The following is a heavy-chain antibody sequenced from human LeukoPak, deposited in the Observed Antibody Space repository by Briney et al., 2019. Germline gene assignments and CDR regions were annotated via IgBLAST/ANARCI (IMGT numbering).Heavy chain of an antibody. D-gene: IGHD6-19*01. CDR1: GFTIDDYD. V-gene: IGHV3-20*04. Sequence: GRSLRLSCAASGFTIDDYDMSWVRQAPGEGLERVSGINWNGGSTGYADSVKGRFTISRDNARNSLYLQMNSLRAEDTALYYCARIAMAGIGDGFDIWGQGTMVTVSS. CDR2: INWNGGST. CDR3: ARIAMAGIGDGFDI. J-gene: IGHJ3*02.